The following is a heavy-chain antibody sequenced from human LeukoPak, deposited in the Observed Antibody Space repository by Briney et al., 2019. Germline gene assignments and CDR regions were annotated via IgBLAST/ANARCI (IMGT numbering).Heavy chain of an antibody. V-gene: IGHV3-30*02. CDR3: AKIVVPAATGGAFDI. Sequence: GGSLRLSCAASGFTFSSYGMHWVRQAPGKGLEWVAFIRYDGSNKYYADSVKGRFTISRDNSKNTLYLQMNSLRAEDTAVYYCAKIVVPAATGGAFDIWGQGTMVTVSS. J-gene: IGHJ3*02. CDR2: IRYDGSNK. CDR1: GFTFSSYG. D-gene: IGHD2-2*01.